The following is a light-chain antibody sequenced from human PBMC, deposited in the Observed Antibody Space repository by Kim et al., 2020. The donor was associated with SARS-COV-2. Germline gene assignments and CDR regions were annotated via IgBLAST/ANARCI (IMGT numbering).Light chain of an antibody. Sequence: VALGQTVRITFKGDSLRNYFATWYQQKPGQAPVLVIYGKNNRPSGIPDRFSGSSSGNTASLTIAGTQAEDEADYYCNSRDTSGDWSFGGGTQLTVL. CDR2: GKN. CDR3: NSRDTSGDWS. J-gene: IGLJ2*01. V-gene: IGLV3-19*01. CDR1: SLRNYF.